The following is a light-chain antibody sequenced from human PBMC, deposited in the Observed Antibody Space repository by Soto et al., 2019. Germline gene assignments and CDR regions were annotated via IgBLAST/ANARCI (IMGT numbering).Light chain of an antibody. CDR1: QSLLHSNGYNY. J-gene: IGKJ1*01. CDR3: MQPLQSWT. V-gene: IGKV2-28*01. Sequence: EIVLTQSPLSLPVTPGEAASISCRSSQSLLHSNGYNYLNWYLQKPGQSPQLLIYLGSNRASGVPDRFSGSGSGTDFTLKISRVEAEDVGVYYCMQPLQSWTFGQGTKVDIK. CDR2: LGS.